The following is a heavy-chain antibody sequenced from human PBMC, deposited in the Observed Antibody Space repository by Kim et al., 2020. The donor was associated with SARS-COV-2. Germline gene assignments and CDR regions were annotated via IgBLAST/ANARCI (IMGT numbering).Heavy chain of an antibody. CDR1: GFTFSSYA. V-gene: IGHV3-30*04. CDR3: ARGGDSRSWINWFDP. D-gene: IGHD6-13*01. J-gene: IGHJ5*02. CDR2: ISYDGSNK. Sequence: GGSLRLSCAPSGFTFSSYAMHWVRQAPGKGLEWVALISYDGSNKYYVDSVKGRFTISRDNSKNTLYLQMNSLRPEDTAVSYCARGGDSRSWINWFDPWGQGTLGTGSS.